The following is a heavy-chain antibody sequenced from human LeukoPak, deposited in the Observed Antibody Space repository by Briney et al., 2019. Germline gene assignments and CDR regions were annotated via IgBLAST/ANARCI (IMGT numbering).Heavy chain of an antibody. CDR1: GFIFTNYA. CDR3: ARGRYFNYYMDV. D-gene: IGHD3-9*01. V-gene: IGHV3-64*01. Sequence: GSLRLSCAASGFIFTNYAMHWVRQAPGKGLEYVSAISSNGDSTYYANSLKGRFTTSRDNSKSTLYLQMGSLRPEDMAVYYCARGRYFNYYMDVWGKGTTVTVSS. J-gene: IGHJ6*03. CDR2: ISSNGDST.